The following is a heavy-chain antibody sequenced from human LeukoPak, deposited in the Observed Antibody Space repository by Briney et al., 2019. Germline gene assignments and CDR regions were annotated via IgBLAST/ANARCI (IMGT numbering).Heavy chain of an antibody. CDR3: AREGEYSSSWYGLFDY. J-gene: IGHJ4*02. CDR1: GGSISSGGYY. V-gene: IGHV4-31*03. Sequence: SQTLSLTCTVSGGSISSGGYYWSWIRQHPGTGLEWIGYIYYSGSTYYNPSLKSRVTISVDTSKNQFSLKLSSVTAADTAVYYCAREGEYSSSWYGLFDYWGQGTLVTVSS. CDR2: IYYSGST. D-gene: IGHD6-13*01.